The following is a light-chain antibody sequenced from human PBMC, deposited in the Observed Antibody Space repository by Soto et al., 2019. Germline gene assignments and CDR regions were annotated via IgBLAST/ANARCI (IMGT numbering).Light chain of an antibody. CDR2: DAS. J-gene: IGKJ5*01. V-gene: IGKV1-33*01. CDR3: QQSYSIPIT. Sequence: DIQMTQSPSSLSASVGDRVTITCQASQDFSNYLNWYQQKPGKAPKLLIYDASNLETGVPSRFSGSGSGTDFTFTISSLQPEDFATYHCQQSYSIPITFGQGTRLEIK. CDR1: QDFSNY.